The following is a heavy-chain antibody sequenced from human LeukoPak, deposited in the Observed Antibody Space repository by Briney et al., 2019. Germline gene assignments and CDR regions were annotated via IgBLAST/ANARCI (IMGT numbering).Heavy chain of an antibody. CDR1: GFTFSSYG. J-gene: IGHJ6*03. Sequence: PGGSLRLSCAASGFTFSSYGMHWVRQAPGKGLEWVAVIWYDGSNKYYADSVKGRFIISRDNSKNTLYLQMNSLRAEDTAVYYCAKDRRGDFFYYMDVWGKGPRSPSP. CDR2: IWYDGSNK. V-gene: IGHV3-33*06. CDR3: AKDRRGDFFYYMDV. D-gene: IGHD3-3*01.